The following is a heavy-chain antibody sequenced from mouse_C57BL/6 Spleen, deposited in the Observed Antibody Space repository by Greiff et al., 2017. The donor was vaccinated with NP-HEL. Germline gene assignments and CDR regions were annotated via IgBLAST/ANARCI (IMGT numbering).Heavy chain of an antibody. CDR1: GYSITSGYD. V-gene: IGHV3-1*01. CDR2: ISYSGST. J-gene: IGHJ2*01. CDR3: ARGLVYFDY. Sequence: VQLQQSGPGMVKPSQSLSLTCTVTGYSITSGYDWHWIRHFPGNKLEWMGYISYSGSTNYNPSLKSRISITHDTSKNHFFLKLNSVTTEDTATYYCARGLVYFDYWGQGTTLTVSS.